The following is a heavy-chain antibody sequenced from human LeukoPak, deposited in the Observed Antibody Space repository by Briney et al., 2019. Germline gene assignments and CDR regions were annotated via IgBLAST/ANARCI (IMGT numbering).Heavy chain of an antibody. CDR3: ARDTRIAAAAINGMDV. D-gene: IGHD6-13*01. CDR2: XIPIFGTA. V-gene: IGHV1-69*13. J-gene: IGHJ6*02. CDR1: GGTFSSYX. Sequence: SVKVSCKASGGTFSSYXISWVRQAPGQGLEWMGGXIPIFGTANYAQKFQGRVTITADESTSTAYMELSSLRSEDTAVYYCARDTRIAAAAINGMDVWGQGTTVTVSS.